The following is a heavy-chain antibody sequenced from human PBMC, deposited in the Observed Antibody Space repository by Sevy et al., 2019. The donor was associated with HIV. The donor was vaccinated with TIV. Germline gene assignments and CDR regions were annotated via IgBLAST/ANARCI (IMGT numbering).Heavy chain of an antibody. D-gene: IGHD3-10*01. J-gene: IGHJ4*02. CDR2: ISYDGSNK. V-gene: IGHV3-30-3*01. CDR1: GFTFSSYA. Sequence: GESLKISCAASGFTFSSYAMHWVRQAPGKGLEWVAVISYDGSNKYYADSVKGRFTISRDNSKNTLYLQMNSLRAEDTAVYYCARASVNYYGSGSYYNVNYFDYWGQGTLVTVSS. CDR3: ARASVNYYGSGSYYNVNYFDY.